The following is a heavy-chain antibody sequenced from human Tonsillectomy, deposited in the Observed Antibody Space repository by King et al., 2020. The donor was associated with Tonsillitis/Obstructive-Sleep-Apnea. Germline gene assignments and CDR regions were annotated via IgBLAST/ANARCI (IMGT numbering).Heavy chain of an antibody. CDR3: ARETEGQLYFDC. CDR1: GGSISSGGYY. V-gene: IGHV4-31*01. D-gene: IGHD1-1*01. CDR2: IYYSGST. Sequence: QLQESGPGLVKPSQTLSLTCTVSGGSISSGGYYWNWIRQHPGKGLEWIGYIYYSGSTYYNPSLKSPVTISLDTSKNQFSLKLSSVTAADTAVYYCARETEGQLYFDCWGQGTLVTVSS. J-gene: IGHJ4*02.